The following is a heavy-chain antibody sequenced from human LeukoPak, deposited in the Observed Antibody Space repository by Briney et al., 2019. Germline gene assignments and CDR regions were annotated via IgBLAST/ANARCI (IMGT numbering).Heavy chain of an antibody. CDR1: GFTVSSNY. D-gene: IGHD1-7*01. CDR3: ARLLGNYWSSFDY. Sequence: GGSLRLSCAASGFTVSSNYMSWVRQAPGKGLEWVSVIYSGGSTYYADSVKGRFTISRDNSKNTLYLQMNSLRAEDTAVYYCARLLGNYWSSFDYWGQGTLVTVSS. V-gene: IGHV3-66*04. CDR2: IYSGGST. J-gene: IGHJ4*02.